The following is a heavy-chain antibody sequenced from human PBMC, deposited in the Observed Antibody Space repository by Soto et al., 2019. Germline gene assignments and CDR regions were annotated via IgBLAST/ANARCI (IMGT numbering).Heavy chain of an antibody. CDR1: GFSLSTSGVG. CDR3: AHLYTGRTFDY. Sequence: QITLKESGPTLVKPTQTLTLTCTFSGFSLSTSGVGVGWIRQPPGKALEWLALIYWDDDKRYSPSLKSRLTIPKDTSKNQVVLTMTNMDPVDTATYYGAHLYTGRTFDYWGQGTLVTVSS. J-gene: IGHJ4*02. D-gene: IGHD1-1*01. V-gene: IGHV2-5*02. CDR2: IYWDDDK.